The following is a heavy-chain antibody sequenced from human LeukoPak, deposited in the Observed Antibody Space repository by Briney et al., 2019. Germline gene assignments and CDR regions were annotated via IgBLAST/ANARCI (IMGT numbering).Heavy chain of an antibody. CDR3: ARGDCSSTSCPIWG. D-gene: IGHD2-2*01. J-gene: IGHJ4*02. CDR2: IIPIFGTA. Sequence: ASVKVSCKASGGTFSSYAISWVRQAPGQGLEWMGGIIPIFGTANYAQKFQGRVTITADESTSTAYMELSSLRSEDTAVYYCARGDCSSTSCPIWGWGQGTLVTVSS. V-gene: IGHV1-69*13. CDR1: GGTFSSYA.